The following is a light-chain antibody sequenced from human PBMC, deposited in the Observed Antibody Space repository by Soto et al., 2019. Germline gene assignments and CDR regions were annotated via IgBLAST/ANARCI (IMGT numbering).Light chain of an antibody. CDR3: QPYNNWPLT. Sequence: DIQMTQSPSTLSAPLGDRVTITCRASQSITNWLAWYQQKPGKAPKLLMYDASTRATGVPTRFSGSRSGAEFTLTINSLQSEDFAVYYCQPYNNWPLTFGGGTKVDI. CDR1: QSITNW. V-gene: IGKV1-5*01. CDR2: DAS. J-gene: IGKJ4*01.